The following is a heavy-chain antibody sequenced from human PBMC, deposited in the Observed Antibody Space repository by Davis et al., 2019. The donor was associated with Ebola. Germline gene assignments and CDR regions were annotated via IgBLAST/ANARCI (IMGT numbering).Heavy chain of an antibody. CDR1: GFTFSDYY. V-gene: IGHV3-53*05. Sequence: GESLKISCAASGFTFSDYYMDWVRQAPGKGLEWVSVIYDRSTAYADSVRGRFTISRDKSNNTLYLDMNSLRVDDTAVYYCATTQWLREFDNWGQGTLVTVSS. CDR2: IYDRST. D-gene: IGHD6-19*01. CDR3: ATTQWLREFDN. J-gene: IGHJ4*02.